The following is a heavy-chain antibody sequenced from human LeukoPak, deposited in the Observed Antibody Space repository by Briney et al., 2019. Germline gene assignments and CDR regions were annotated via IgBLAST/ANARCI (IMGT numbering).Heavy chain of an antibody. CDR3: TRKGSQWDFLVDY. D-gene: IGHD2/OR15-2a*01. Sequence: HPGGSLRLSCAASGFTFSSYGMHWVRQAPGKGLEWVAVISYDGSNKYYADSVKGRFTISRDNSKNSLYLQMDSLTAEDTAVYYCTRKGSQWDFLVDYWGQGTRVAVSP. CDR2: ISYDGSNK. J-gene: IGHJ4*02. CDR1: GFTFSSYG. V-gene: IGHV3-30*03.